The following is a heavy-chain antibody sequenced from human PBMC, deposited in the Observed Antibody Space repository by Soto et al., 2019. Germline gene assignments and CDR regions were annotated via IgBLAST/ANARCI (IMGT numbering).Heavy chain of an antibody. D-gene: IGHD3-16*01. V-gene: IGHV3-30-3*01. J-gene: IGHJ4*02. CDR1: GFTFSSYA. CDR3: ARDSWGMDY. Sequence: QVQLVESGGGVVQPGRSLRLSCAASGFTFSSYAMHWVRQAPGKGLEWVAVISYDGSNKYYADSVKGRFTISRDNSKNTLYLQMKSLRAEDTAVYYCARDSWGMDYWGQGTLVTVSS. CDR2: ISYDGSNK.